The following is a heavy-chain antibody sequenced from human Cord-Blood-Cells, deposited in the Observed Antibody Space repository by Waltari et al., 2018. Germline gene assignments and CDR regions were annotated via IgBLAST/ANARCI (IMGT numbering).Heavy chain of an antibody. Sequence: EVQLVESGGGLIQPGGSLRLPCAASGFTVSSNYMSWVRQAPGKGLEWVSVIYSGGSTYYADSVKGRFTISRDNSKNTLYLQMNSLRAEDTAVYYCARVAVMTMGSFDYWGQGTLVTVSS. V-gene: IGHV3-53*01. CDR2: IYSGGST. CDR1: GFTVSSNY. J-gene: IGHJ4*02. CDR3: ARVAVMTMGSFDY. D-gene: IGHD3-10*01.